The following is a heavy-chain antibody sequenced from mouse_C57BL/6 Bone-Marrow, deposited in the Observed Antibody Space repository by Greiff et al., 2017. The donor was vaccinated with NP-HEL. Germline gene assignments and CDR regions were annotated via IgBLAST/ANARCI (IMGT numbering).Heavy chain of an antibody. V-gene: IGHV1-64*01. Sequence: QVQLQQPGAELVKPGASVKLSCKASGYTFTSYWMHWVKQRPGQGLEWIGMIHPNSGSTNYNEKFKSKATLTVDKSSSTAYMQLSSLTSEDSAVYYCADSSGYVPWFAYWGQGTLVTVSA. J-gene: IGHJ3*01. CDR1: GYTFTSYW. CDR2: IHPNSGST. CDR3: ADSSGYVPWFAY. D-gene: IGHD3-2*02.